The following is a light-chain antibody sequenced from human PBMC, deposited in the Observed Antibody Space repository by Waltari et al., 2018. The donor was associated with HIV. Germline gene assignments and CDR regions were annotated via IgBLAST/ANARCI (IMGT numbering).Light chain of an antibody. CDR2: DDS. Sequence: YVLTQPPSVSVAPGQTARTTCGGDTIAGRKVHWYQRRPGQAPALVVFDDSDRPSGIPERFSGSISGNTATLIISRVEDGDEADYYCQVWDESNEQVVFGGGTRLTVL. CDR3: QVWDESNEQVV. V-gene: IGLV3-21*02. CDR1: TIAGRK. J-gene: IGLJ2*01.